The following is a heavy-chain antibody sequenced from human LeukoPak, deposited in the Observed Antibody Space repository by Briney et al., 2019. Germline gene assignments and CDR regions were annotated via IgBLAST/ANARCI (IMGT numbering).Heavy chain of an antibody. D-gene: IGHD2-21*01. J-gene: IGHJ4*02. V-gene: IGHV4-4*07. CDR2: IYTSGST. CDR1: GGSISNYY. Sequence: SETLPLTCTVSGGSISNYYWSWIRQPAGKGLEWIGRIYTSGSTNYNPSLKSRVTISVDKSKNQFSLKLSSVTAADTAVFYCASGGEIGYFDSWGQGTLVTVSS. CDR3: ASGGEIGYFDS.